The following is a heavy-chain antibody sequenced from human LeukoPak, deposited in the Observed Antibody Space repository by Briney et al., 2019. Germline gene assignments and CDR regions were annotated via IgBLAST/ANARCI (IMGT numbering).Heavy chain of an antibody. CDR3: ARHYITTSCHRGAFDI. J-gene: IGHJ3*02. D-gene: IGHD3-22*01. Sequence: ASVKVSCKASGYTFTGYSMHWVRQAPGQGLEWMGWINPNTGGTNYAQKFQGWVTMTRDTSITTAYMELSRLRSDDTAVYYCARHYITTSCHRGAFDIWGQGTMVTVSS. CDR2: INPNTGGT. CDR1: GYTFTGYS. V-gene: IGHV1-2*04.